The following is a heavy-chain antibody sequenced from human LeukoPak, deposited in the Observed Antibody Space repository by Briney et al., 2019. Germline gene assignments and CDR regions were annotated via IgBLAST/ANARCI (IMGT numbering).Heavy chain of an antibody. CDR3: AAPPRAGARPPYDY. CDR1: GFTFSSYG. CDR2: ISAGGDST. J-gene: IGHJ4*01. Sequence: GGSLRLSCATSGFTFSSYGVSWVRQAPGKGLEWISAISAGGDSTYYADSVGGRFTISKDESKTTLFLQMNSLRAEDTAIYYCAAPPRAGARPPYDYWGHGAQVTVSS. D-gene: IGHD6-6*01. V-gene: IGHV3-23*01.